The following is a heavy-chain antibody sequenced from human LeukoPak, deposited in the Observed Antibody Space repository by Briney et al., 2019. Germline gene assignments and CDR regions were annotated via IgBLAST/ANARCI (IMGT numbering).Heavy chain of an antibody. CDR2: IYYSGST. D-gene: IGHD1-14*01. CDR3: AKEGPEGRYYFDY. J-gene: IGHJ4*02. V-gene: IGHV4-59*01. CDR1: GGSISSYY. Sequence: SETLSLTCTVSGGSISSYYWSWIRQPPGKGLEWIGYIYYSGSTNYNPSLKSRVTISVDTSKNQFSLKLTSVSAADTAVYYCAKEGPEGRYYFDYRGQGTLVTVSS.